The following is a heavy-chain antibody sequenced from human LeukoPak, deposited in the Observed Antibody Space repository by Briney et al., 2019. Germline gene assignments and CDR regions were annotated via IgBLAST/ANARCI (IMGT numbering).Heavy chain of an antibody. J-gene: IGHJ4*02. D-gene: IGHD6-19*01. V-gene: IGHV3-48*03. CDR2: ISSSGSTI. CDR1: GVTFSSYE. Sequence: PGGSLRLSCAASGVTFSSYEMNWVRQAPGKGLEGVSYISSSGSTIYYADSVKGRFTISRDNAKNSLYLQMNSLRAEDTAVYYCASPYSSGDYWGQGTLVTVSS. CDR3: ASPYSSGDY.